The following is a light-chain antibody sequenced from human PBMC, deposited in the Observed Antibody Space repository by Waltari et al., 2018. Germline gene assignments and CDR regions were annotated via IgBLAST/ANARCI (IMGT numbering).Light chain of an antibody. V-gene: IGLV2-14*01. J-gene: IGLJ1*01. CDR2: EVS. CDR3: SSYTTSSAPGV. CDR1: DSAVGAYDF. Sequence: QSALTQPASVSGSPGQSIPISCSGTDSAVGAYDFVSWYQQPPGKAPNPIIYEVSNRPAGISTRVSASKSGNTASLTISGLQAEDDADYYCSSYTTSSAPGVFGTGTRVTVL.